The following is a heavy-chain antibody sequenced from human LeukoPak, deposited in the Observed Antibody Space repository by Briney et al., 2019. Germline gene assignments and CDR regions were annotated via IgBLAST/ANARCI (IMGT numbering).Heavy chain of an antibody. J-gene: IGHJ4*02. Sequence: TGGSLRLSCVASGFTLSRNAMSWVRQAPGKGLEWVASLAGSDDTTWYADHVRGRFTISRDNSKSTLYLQMNSLRVEDAAIYYCAKDIFSWARDYWGQGLLVTVS. CDR2: LAGSDDTT. CDR3: AKDIFSWARDY. D-gene: IGHD3-3*02. V-gene: IGHV3-23*01. CDR1: GFTLSRNA.